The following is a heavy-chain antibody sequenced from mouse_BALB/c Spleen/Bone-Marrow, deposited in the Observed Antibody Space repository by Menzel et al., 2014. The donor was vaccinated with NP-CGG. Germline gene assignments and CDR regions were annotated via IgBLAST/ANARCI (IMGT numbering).Heavy chain of an antibody. J-gene: IGHJ2*01. CDR2: INPGSGGA. CDR3: AREWTARAVDY. Sequence: LVESGAELVRPGTSVKVSCKASGYAFTNYLIEWVKQRPVQGLEWIGVINPGSGGANYNAKFKGKATLTADKSSSTGYMQLRSLTSDGSAVFFCAREWTARAVDYWGRGTTLTVSS. CDR1: GYAFTNYL. D-gene: IGHD3-2*01. V-gene: IGHV1-54*01.